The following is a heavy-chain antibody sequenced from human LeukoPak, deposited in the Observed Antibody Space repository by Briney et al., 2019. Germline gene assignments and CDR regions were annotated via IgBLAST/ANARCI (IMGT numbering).Heavy chain of an antibody. V-gene: IGHV4-34*01. CDR2: VNESGGT. J-gene: IGHJ5*02. D-gene: IGHD1-26*01. CDR3: ARGQGATVPQVGKNWFDP. CDR1: IDSFSNYH. Sequence: PSETLSLTCAVYIDSFSNYHWNWIRQTPTKGMEWIGEVNESGGTNISPSLRSRVILSVDTSKNQFSLKLISVTVADTAIYYCARGQGATVPQVGKNWFDPWGQGTRVTVSS.